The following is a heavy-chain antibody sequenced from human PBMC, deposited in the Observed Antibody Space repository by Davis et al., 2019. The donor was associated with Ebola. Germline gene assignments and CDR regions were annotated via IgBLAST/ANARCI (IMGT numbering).Heavy chain of an antibody. CDR1: GASIRSHY. J-gene: IGHJ4*02. V-gene: IGHV4-59*08. Sequence: SETLSLTCAVSGASIRSHYWSWIRQPPGKGLEWIGYIYYTGTTNFNPFLKSRFTLSVHTSENKFSLKLSSVTAADTAVYYCARQESQLHRYYFDSWGQGTLVTVSS. CDR2: IYYTGTT. D-gene: IGHD4-23*01. CDR3: ARQESQLHRYYFDS.